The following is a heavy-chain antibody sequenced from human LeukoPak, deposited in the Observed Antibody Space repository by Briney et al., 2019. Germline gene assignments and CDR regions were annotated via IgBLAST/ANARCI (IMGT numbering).Heavy chain of an antibody. D-gene: IGHD1-26*01. V-gene: IGHV3-7*01. Sequence: GGSLRLSCAASGFTFSSYGMHWVRQAPGKGLEWVANIKQDGSEKYYVDSVKGRFTISRDNANNSVYLQMNSLRAEDTAVYYCAGSYSGSYSCWFDPWGQGTLVTVSS. CDR3: AGSYSGSYSCWFDP. J-gene: IGHJ5*02. CDR2: IKQDGSEK. CDR1: GFTFSSYG.